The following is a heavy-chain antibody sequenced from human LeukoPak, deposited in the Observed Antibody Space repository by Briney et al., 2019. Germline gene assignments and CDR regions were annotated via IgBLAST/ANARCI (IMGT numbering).Heavy chain of an antibody. CDR3: AKSGTIAARRGFDY. V-gene: IGHV3-23*01. D-gene: IGHD6-6*01. CDR1: GFTFSDYA. CDR2: VSGAGGST. J-gene: IGHJ4*02. Sequence: GGSLRLSCAASGFTFSDYAMSRVRQAPGKGLEWVSAVSGAGGSTYYADSVKGRFTISRDNSKSTLYLQMNSPRAEDSALYYCAKSGTIAARRGFDYWGQGTLVTVSS.